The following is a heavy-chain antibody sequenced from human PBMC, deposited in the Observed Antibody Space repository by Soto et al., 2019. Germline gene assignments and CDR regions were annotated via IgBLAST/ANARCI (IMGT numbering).Heavy chain of an antibody. Sequence: GGSLRLSCAASGFTFSSYGMHWVRQAPGKGLEWVAVISYDGSNKYYADSVKGRFTISRDNSKNTLYLQMNSLRAEDTAVYYCAKDRRWLQSYGMDVWGQGTTVTVSS. CDR2: ISYDGSNK. V-gene: IGHV3-30*18. CDR3: AKDRRWLQSYGMDV. D-gene: IGHD5-12*01. J-gene: IGHJ6*02. CDR1: GFTFSSYG.